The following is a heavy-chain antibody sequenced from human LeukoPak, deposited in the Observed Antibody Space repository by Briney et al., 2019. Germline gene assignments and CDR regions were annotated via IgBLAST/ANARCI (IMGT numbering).Heavy chain of an antibody. CDR3: ARALTCGGDCGGSDY. CDR1: GGSFSGYY. V-gene: IGHV4-34*01. D-gene: IGHD2-21*02. CDR2: INHSGST. Sequence: SETLSLTCAVYGGSFSGYYWSWIRQPPGKGLEWIGEINHSGSTNYNPSLKSRVTISVDTSKNQFSLKLSSVTAADTAVYYCARALTCGGDCGGSDYWGQGTLVTVSS. J-gene: IGHJ4*02.